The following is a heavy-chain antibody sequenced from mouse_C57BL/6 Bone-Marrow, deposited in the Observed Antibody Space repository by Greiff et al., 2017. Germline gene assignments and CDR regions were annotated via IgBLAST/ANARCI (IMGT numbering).Heavy chain of an antibody. CDR3: ARGGLRKAMDY. V-gene: IGHV1-59*01. Sequence: LQPGAELVRPGTSVKLSCKASGYTFTSYWMHWVKQRPGQGLEWIGVIDPSDSYTNYNQKFKGKATLTVDTSSSTAYMQRSSLTSEDSAVYYCARGGLRKAMDYWGQGTSVTVSS. J-gene: IGHJ4*01. CDR2: IDPSDSYT. D-gene: IGHD3-1*01. CDR1: GYTFTSYW.